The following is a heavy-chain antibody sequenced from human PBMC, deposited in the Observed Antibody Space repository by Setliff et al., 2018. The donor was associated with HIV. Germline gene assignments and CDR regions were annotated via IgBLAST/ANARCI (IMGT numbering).Heavy chain of an antibody. CDR3: HSGYDAEEQSYFDY. J-gene: IGHJ4*02. Sequence: GGSLRLSCAASGFTLGSYGMNWVRQAPGKGLEWISYIDFDSITIYYADSVRGRFTVSRDNAKNTLYLQMNSLRAEDTGVYYCHSGYDAEEQSYFDYWGQGTLVTVSS. CDR2: IDFDSITI. V-gene: IGHV3-48*04. CDR1: GFTLGSYG. D-gene: IGHD5-12*01.